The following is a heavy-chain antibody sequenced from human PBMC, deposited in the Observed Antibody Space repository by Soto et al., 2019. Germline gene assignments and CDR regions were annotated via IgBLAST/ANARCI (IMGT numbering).Heavy chain of an antibody. J-gene: IGHJ4*02. Sequence: ASVKVSFKSSGYTFTGYYMHWLRQARGQRLEWMGWINTNSGGTNYQQKFQGRVTITRDTSISTAYMELSRLRSDDTAVYYCASWYYDSEYGYFDYWGQGTLVTVSS. CDR3: ASWYYDSEYGYFDY. D-gene: IGHD3-16*01. V-gene: IGHV1-2*02. CDR2: INTNSGGT. CDR1: GYTFTGYY.